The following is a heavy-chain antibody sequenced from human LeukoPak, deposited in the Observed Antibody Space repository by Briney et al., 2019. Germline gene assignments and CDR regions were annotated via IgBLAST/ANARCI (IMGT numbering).Heavy chain of an antibody. J-gene: IGHJ4*02. CDR2: IGDSGSGS. V-gene: IGHV3-23*01. D-gene: IGHD4-23*01. CDR1: GFNFSYFA. Sequence: GGSLRLSCSASGFNFSYFAMSWIRQAPGKRLEWVSTIGDSGSGSSYADSVRGRFTISRDNSKNIVFLQMHSLRVDDSAVYYCSRIKYGGNSGYHFDYWGQGTLVTVYS. CDR3: SRIKYGGNSGYHFDY.